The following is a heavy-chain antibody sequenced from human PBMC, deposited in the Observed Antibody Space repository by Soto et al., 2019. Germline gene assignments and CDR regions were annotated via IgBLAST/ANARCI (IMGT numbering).Heavy chain of an antibody. D-gene: IGHD3-22*01. Sequence: SLKVSCKASGFTLTSSAVQWVRQARGQRLEWIGWIVVGSGNTNYAQKFQERVTITRDMSTSTAYMELSSLRSEDTAVYYCAAGSSYYYDSSGYYQGTRAYYYYGMDVWGQGTTVTVSS. J-gene: IGHJ6*02. CDR3: AAGSSYYYDSSGYYQGTRAYYYYGMDV. CDR1: GFTLTSSA. CDR2: IVVGSGNT. V-gene: IGHV1-58*01.